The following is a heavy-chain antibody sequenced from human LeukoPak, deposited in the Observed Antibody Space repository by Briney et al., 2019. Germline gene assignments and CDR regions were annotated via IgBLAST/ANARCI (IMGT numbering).Heavy chain of an antibody. CDR1: GLTSGSHW. CDR2: ISNDGSNT. CDR3: ARATAGIYGLDV. V-gene: IGHV3-74*01. Sequence: GGSLRLSCAASGLTSGSHWMHWVRQAPGKGLVWVSRISNDGSNTTYADSVKGRFTISRDNAKNTLYLQMNSLRAEDTAVYYCARATAGIYGLDVWGQGTTVTVSS. D-gene: IGHD3-10*01. J-gene: IGHJ6*02.